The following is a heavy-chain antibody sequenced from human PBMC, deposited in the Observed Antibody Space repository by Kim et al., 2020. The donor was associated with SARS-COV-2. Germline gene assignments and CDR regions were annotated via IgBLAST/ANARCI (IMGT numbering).Heavy chain of an antibody. CDR2: ISYDGSNK. CDR3: AKSEANNWNPFDY. D-gene: IGHD1-20*01. J-gene: IGHJ4*02. CDR1: GFIFSSYG. Sequence: GGSLRLSCAASGFIFSSYGMHWVRQAPGKGLEWVAVISYDGSNKYYADSVKGRFTISRDNSKNTLYLQMNSLRAEDTAVYYCAKSEANNWNPFDYWGQGT. V-gene: IGHV3-30*18.